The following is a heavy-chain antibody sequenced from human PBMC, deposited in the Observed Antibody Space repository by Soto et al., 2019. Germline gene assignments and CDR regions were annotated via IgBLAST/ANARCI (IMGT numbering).Heavy chain of an antibody. CDR2: IYYSGST. V-gene: IGHV4-39*07. CDR1: GGSISSSSYY. D-gene: IGHD6-13*01. CDR3: AGNIAAAGTVDY. J-gene: IGHJ4*02. Sequence: PSETLSLTCTVSGGSISSSSYYWGWIRQPPGKGLEWIGSIYYSGSTSYNPSLKSRVAISVDTSKNQFSLKLSSVTAADTAVYYCAGNIAAAGTVDYWGQGTLVTVSS.